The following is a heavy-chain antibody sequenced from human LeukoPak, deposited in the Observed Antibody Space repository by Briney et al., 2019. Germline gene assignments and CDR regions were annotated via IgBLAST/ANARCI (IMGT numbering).Heavy chain of an antibody. CDR3: ARGYDSSGYSHDAFDI. J-gene: IGHJ3*02. CDR1: GYTFTGYY. Sequence: GASVKVSCKASGYTFTGYYMHWVRQAPGQELEWMGWINPNSGGTNYAQKFQGWVTMTRDTSISTAYMELSRLRSDDTAVYYCARGYDSSGYSHDAFDIWGQGTMVTVSS. D-gene: IGHD3-22*01. CDR2: INPNSGGT. V-gene: IGHV1-2*04.